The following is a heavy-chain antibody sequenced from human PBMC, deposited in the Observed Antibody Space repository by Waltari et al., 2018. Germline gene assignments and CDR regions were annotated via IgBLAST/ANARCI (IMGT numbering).Heavy chain of an antibody. Sequence: EVQLVESGGGLVQPGGSLRLYCAASGFIFSNYEMNWVRQTPGKGLEWVSYVSVSGKTMYNVDSVKGRFTISRDNAKNSLHLQMNSLRAEDTAVYYCARAYSGSYYRYFEYWGQGALVTVSS. CDR2: VSVSGKTM. J-gene: IGHJ1*01. V-gene: IGHV3-48*03. CDR3: ARAYSGSYYRYFEY. D-gene: IGHD1-26*01. CDR1: GFIFSNYE.